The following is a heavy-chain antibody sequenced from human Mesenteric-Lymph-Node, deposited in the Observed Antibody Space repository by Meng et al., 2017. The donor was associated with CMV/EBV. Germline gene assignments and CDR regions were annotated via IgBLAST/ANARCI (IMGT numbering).Heavy chain of an antibody. CDR3: ARADLGYCSSTSCYAFDI. V-gene: IGHV3-48*04. CDR2: ISSSSSTI. D-gene: IGHD2-2*01. CDR1: GFTFSSYS. Sequence: GESLKISCAASGFTFSSYSMNWVRQAPGKGLEWVLYISSSSSTIYYADSVKGRFTISRDNAKNSLYLQMNSLRAEDTAVYYCARADLGYCSSTSCYAFDIWGQGTMVTVSS. J-gene: IGHJ3*02.